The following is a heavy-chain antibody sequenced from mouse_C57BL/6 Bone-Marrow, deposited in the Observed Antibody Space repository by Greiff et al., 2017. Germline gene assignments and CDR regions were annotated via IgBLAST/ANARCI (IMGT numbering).Heavy chain of an antibody. CDR2: ISSGSSTI. CDR3: AEGHGNFPFAY. Sequence: EVQGVESGGGLVKPGGSLKLSCAASGFTFSDYGMHWVRQAPEKGLEWVAYISSGSSTIYYADTVKGRFTISRDNAKNTLFLQMTRLRSEDTAMYDGAEGHGNFPFAYWGQGTLATVSA. J-gene: IGHJ3*01. V-gene: IGHV5-17*01. CDR1: GFTFSDYG. D-gene: IGHD2-1*01.